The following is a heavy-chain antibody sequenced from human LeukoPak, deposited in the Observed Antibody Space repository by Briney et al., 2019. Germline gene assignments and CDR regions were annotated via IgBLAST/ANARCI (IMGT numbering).Heavy chain of an antibody. D-gene: IGHD5-12*01. CDR2: ITSSGGST. V-gene: IGHV3-64D*06. CDR1: GFTFSYYA. J-gene: IGHJ4*02. CDR3: VKGDYSGYTFPAFDY. Sequence: GGSLRLSCSASGFTFSYYAMHWVRQAPGKGLEYVSGITSSGGSTYYTDSVKSRFTISRDNSNNTLYLQMSSLRAEDTAVYYCVKGDYSGYTFPAFDYWGQGTLVSVSS.